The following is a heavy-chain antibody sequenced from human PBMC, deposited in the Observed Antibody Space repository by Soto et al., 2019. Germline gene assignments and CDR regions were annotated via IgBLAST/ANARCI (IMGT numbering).Heavy chain of an antibody. J-gene: IGHJ4*02. CDR3: AKAATVVTLYYFDS. V-gene: IGHV3-23*01. Sequence: GGSLRLSCAASGFTFNNYGMSWVRQAPGKGLEWVSVITDSGGRTYYADSVKSRFTITRDNTKITVYLQMNSLRAEDTAVYYGAKAATVVTLYYFDSWGQGTLVTVSS. CDR1: GFTFNNYG. D-gene: IGHD4-17*01. CDR2: ITDSGGRT.